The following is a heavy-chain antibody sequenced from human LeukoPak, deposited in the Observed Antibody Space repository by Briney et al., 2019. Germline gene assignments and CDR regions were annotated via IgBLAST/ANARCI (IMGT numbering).Heavy chain of an antibody. D-gene: IGHD3-3*01. J-gene: IGHJ5*02. CDR1: GGSISSSSDY. Sequence: SETLSLTCTVSGGSISSSSDYWGWIRQPPGKGLEWIGSIYYSGSTNYNPSLKSRVTISVDTSKNQFSLKLSSVTAADTAVYYCARGSRFLEWLLYHRNWFDPWGQGTLVTVSS. CDR3: ARGSRFLEWLLYHRNWFDP. CDR2: IYYSGST. V-gene: IGHV4-39*07.